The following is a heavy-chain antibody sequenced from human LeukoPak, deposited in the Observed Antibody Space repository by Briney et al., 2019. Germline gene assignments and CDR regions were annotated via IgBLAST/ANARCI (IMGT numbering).Heavy chain of an antibody. Sequence: QAGGSLRLSCAASGFTFSSYGMHWVRQAPGKGLEWVSYISSSSSTIYYADSVKGRFTISRDNAKNSLYLQMNSLRAEDTAVYYCARDLWGTSGIAVAGGQGTLVTVSS. CDR3: ARDLWGTSGIAVA. D-gene: IGHD6-19*01. CDR1: GFTFSSYG. J-gene: IGHJ4*02. V-gene: IGHV3-48*04. CDR2: ISSSSSTI.